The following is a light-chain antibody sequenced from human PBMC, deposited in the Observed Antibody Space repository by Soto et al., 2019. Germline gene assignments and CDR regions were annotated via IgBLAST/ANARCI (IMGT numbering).Light chain of an antibody. Sequence: IVLTQSPGTLSLSPGETATLSCRASQSVASSNLAWYQQRPGQAPRLLIYGASKRATGIAEKFSGSGSGADFRLTITRLEPEDFAVYYCQHYGATQYTFGQGTKLEIK. V-gene: IGKV3-20*01. J-gene: IGKJ2*01. CDR1: QSVASSN. CDR2: GAS. CDR3: QHYGATQYT.